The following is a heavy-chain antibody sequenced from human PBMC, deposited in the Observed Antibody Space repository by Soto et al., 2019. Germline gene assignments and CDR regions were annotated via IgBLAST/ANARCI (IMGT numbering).Heavy chain of an antibody. CDR3: ARSRYSSDWYPDY. V-gene: IGHV3-72*01. D-gene: IGHD6-19*01. Sequence: EVQLVESGGGLVQPGGSLRLSCAASGFTFSDHYMDWVRQAPGKGLEWVGRSRNKANSYTTEYAASVKGRFTFSRDESKNSLYLQMNSLETEDTAVYYCARSRYSSDWYPDYWGQGTLVTVSS. J-gene: IGHJ4*02. CDR2: SRNKANSYTT. CDR1: GFTFSDHY.